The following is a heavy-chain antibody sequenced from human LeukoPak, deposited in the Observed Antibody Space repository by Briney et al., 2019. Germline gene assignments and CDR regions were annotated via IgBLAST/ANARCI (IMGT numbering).Heavy chain of an antibody. Sequence: GGSLRLSCAASGFTFSSYAMHWVRQAPGKGLEWVAVISYDGSNKYYADSVKGRFTISRDNSKNTLYLQMNSLRAEDTAVYYCAKSTRLWVPMIDYWGQGTLVTVSS. J-gene: IGHJ4*02. CDR3: AKSTRLWVPMIDY. CDR2: ISYDGSNK. V-gene: IGHV3-30*04. CDR1: GFTFSSYA. D-gene: IGHD3-16*01.